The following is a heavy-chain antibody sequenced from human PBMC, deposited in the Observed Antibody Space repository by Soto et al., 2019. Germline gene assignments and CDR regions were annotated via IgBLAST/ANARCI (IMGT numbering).Heavy chain of an antibody. CDR2: IYISGST. Sequence: SETLSFTCTVSGVSISSSSYYWGWIRQTPGKGLEWIGTIYISGSTYYNPSLKSRVTISVDRSKNQFSLNLTSVTAADTAVYYCARHGSYWGPGTLVTVSS. V-gene: IGHV4-39*01. J-gene: IGHJ4*02. CDR3: ARHGSY. CDR1: GVSISSSSYY.